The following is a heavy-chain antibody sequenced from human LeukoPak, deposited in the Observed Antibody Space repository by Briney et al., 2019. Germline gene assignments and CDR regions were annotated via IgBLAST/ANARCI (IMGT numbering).Heavy chain of an antibody. CDR2: INPSGGST. CDR1: GYTFTSYY. D-gene: IGHD3-22*01. Sequence: ASVKVSCKASGYTFTSYYMHWLRQAPGQGLEWMGLINPSGGSTSYAQKFQGRVTMTRDTSTSTVYMELSSLRSEDTAVYYCARDQGGPPYYYDSSGYYDWGQGTLVTVSS. V-gene: IGHV1-46*01. J-gene: IGHJ4*02. CDR3: ARDQGGPPYYYDSSGYYD.